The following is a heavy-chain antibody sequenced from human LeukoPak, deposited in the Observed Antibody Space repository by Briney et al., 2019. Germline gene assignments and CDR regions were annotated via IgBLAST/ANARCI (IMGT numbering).Heavy chain of an antibody. CDR1: GGSISSSNW. D-gene: IGHD3-10*01. CDR3: ARDGAEGYYGSGSYYGPAFDY. J-gene: IGHJ4*02. V-gene: IGHV4-4*02. Sequence: SETLSLTCAVSGGSISSSNWWSWVRQPPGKGLEWIGEIYHSGSTNYNPSLKSRVTISVDKSKNQFSLKLSSVTAADTAVYYCARDGAEGYYGSGSYYGPAFDYWGQGTLVTVSS. CDR2: IYHSGST.